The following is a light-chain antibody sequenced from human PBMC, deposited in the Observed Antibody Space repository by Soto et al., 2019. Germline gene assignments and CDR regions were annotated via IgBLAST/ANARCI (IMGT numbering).Light chain of an antibody. J-gene: IGLJ1*01. CDR3: SSYAHSNNFV. CDR1: SSDVGGYNY. Sequence: QYMLTQAPSASGSPGQSVTISCTGNSSDVGGYNYVSWYQQHPGKAPKLMIYEVSKRPSGVPDRFSGSKSGNTASLTVSGLQVVDEAEYYDSSYAHSNNFVLASGT. V-gene: IGLV2-8*01. CDR2: EVS.